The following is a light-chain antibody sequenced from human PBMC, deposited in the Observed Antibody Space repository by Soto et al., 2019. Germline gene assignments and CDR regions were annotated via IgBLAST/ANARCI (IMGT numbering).Light chain of an antibody. CDR1: QSVHSR. J-gene: IGKJ1*01. Sequence: EIVMTQSPAALSVSPGDAATLSCRASQSVHSRLAWYQQKPGQAPRLLIYGASTRATGTPPRFRGSGSGTEFTLTISSLQSEDSAVYYCQQYDDWPPWTFGPGTKV. CDR2: GAS. CDR3: QQYDDWPPWT. V-gene: IGKV3-15*01.